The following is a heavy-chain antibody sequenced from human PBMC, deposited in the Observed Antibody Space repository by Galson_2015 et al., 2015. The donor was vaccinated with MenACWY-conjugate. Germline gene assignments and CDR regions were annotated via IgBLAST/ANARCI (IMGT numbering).Heavy chain of an antibody. V-gene: IGHV4-59*08. J-gene: IGHJ4*02. Sequence: SETLSLTCTVSGGSISSYYLSWIRQPPGKGLEWIGYIYYSGTTKYNPSLKSRVTILADTSKTQFSLRLNSVTAADTAVYYCARRHCSSGSCFFDYWGQGSLVTVSS. CDR1: GGSISSYY. D-gene: IGHD2-15*01. CDR3: ARRHCSSGSCFFDY. CDR2: IYYSGTT.